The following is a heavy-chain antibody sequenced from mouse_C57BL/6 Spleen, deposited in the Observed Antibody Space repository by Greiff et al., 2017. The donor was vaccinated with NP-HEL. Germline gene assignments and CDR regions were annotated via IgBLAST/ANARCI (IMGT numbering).Heavy chain of an antibody. CDR3: ARGRVYFDY. CDR1: GYSITSGYY. V-gene: IGHV3-6*01. Sequence: EVQLQESGPGLVKPSQSLSLTCSVTGYSITSGYYWNWIRQFPGNKLEWMGYISYDGSNNYNPSLKNRISITRDTSKNQFYLKLNSVTTEDTATYYCARGRVYFDYWGQGTTLTVSS. J-gene: IGHJ2*01. CDR2: ISYDGSN.